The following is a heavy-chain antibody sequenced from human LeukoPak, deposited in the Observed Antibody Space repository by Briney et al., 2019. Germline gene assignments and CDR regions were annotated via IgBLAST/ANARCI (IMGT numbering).Heavy chain of an antibody. CDR1: GYTLTVLS. V-gene: IGHV1-24*01. CDR2: FDPEDGET. D-gene: IGHD3-22*01. CDR3: ATQSSRYDSSDKSGGY. Sequence: ASVKVSCKVSGYTLTVLSMHWVRQAPGKGLEWMGGFDPEDGETIYAQKFQGRVTMTEDTSTDTAYMELSSLRSEDTAVYYCATQSSRYDSSDKSGGYWGQGTLVTVSS. J-gene: IGHJ4*02.